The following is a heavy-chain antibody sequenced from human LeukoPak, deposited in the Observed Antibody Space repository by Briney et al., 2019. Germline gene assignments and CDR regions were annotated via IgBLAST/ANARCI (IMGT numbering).Heavy chain of an antibody. CDR1: GYSFTTYW. J-gene: IGHJ3*02. CDR3: ARRIGPNTSTWTGAFDI. V-gene: IGHV5-51*01. CDR2: IQPTDSDK. Sequence: GESLKISCKGSGYSFTTYWIGWARQSPGKGLEWMGIIQPTDSDKIYSPSFGGQVTLSVDKSISTAYLQWSSLRASDTAMYYCARRIGPNTSTWTGAFDIWGRGTRVTVSS. D-gene: IGHD6-13*01.